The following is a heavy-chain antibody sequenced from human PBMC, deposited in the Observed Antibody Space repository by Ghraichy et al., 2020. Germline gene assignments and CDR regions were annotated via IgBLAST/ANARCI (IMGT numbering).Heavy chain of an antibody. CDR1: GFTVSSNY. V-gene: IGHV3-23*01. J-gene: IGHJ4*02. CDR3: AKYDGYNVLDH. CDR2: IIASGSTT. Sequence: LSLTCAASGFTVSSNYMNWVRQAPGKGPEWVSAIIASGSTTYYADSVKGRLTISRDNSKNTLYLQMNSLRAEDTAVYYCAKYDGYNVLDHWGQGTLVTVSS. D-gene: IGHD5-24*01.